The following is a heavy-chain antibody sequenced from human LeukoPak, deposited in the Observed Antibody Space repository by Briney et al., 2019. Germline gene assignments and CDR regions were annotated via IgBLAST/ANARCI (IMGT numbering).Heavy chain of an antibody. Sequence: PGGSLRLFCAASGFTFSSYSMNWVRQAPGKGLEWVSSISSSSSYIYYADSVEGRFTISRDNAKNSLYLQMNSLRAEDTAVYYCARGDSSGVPDYWGQGTLVTVSS. CDR3: ARGDSSGVPDY. V-gene: IGHV3-21*04. J-gene: IGHJ4*02. CDR1: GFTFSSYS. CDR2: ISSSSSYI. D-gene: IGHD3-22*01.